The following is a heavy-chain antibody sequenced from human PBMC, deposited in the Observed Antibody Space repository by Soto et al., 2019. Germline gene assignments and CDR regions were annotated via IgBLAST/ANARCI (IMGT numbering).Heavy chain of an antibody. D-gene: IGHD3-3*01. CDR1: GYTFTSYD. J-gene: IGHJ4*02. CDR3: ARTFGRCYDFWSGYCPFDY. V-gene: IGHV1-8*01. Sequence: ASVKVSCKASGYTFTSYDINWVRQATGQGLEWMGWMNPNSGNTGYAQKFQGRVTMTRNTSISTAYMELSSLRSEDTAVYYCARTFGRCYDFWSGYCPFDYWGQGTLVTVSS. CDR2: MNPNSGNT.